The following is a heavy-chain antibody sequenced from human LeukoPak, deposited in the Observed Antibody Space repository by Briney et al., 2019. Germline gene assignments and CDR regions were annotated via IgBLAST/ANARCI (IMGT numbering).Heavy chain of an antibody. D-gene: IGHD5-18*01. CDR3: ARDTAMVQTLFDY. CDR1: GYTFTGYG. CDR2: ISPYNGNT. V-gene: IGHV1-18*01. Sequence: SVKVSCKASGYTFTGYGISWVRQAPGQGLEWMGWISPYNGNTNYAQKLQGRVTMTTDTSTSTAYMELRSLRSDDTAVYYCARDTAMVQTLFDYWGQGTLVTVSS. J-gene: IGHJ4*02.